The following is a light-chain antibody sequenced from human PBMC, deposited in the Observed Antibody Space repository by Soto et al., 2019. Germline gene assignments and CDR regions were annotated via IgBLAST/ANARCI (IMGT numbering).Light chain of an antibody. CDR2: DVS. V-gene: IGLV2-14*01. Sequence: QSALTQPASVSGSPGQSITISCTGTSSDVGGYNYVSWYQQHPGKAHKLMIYDVSNRPSGVSNRFSGSKSGNTASLTISGLQAEDEADYYCSSYTSSSTPPYVFGTGTKLTVL. CDR1: SSDVGGYNY. CDR3: SSYTSSSTPPYV. J-gene: IGLJ1*01.